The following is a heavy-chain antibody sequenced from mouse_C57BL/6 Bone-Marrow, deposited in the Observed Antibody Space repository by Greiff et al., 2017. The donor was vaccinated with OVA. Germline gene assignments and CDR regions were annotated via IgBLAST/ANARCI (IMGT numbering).Heavy chain of an antibody. D-gene: IGHD3-3*01. Sequence: VQLKQSGPELVKPGASVKISCKASGYSFTGYYMNWVKQSPEKSLEWIGEINPSTGGTTYNQKFKAQATLTVDKSSSTAYMQLKSLTSEDSAVYYCARSRGLVDYWGQGTTLTVSS. V-gene: IGHV1-42*01. CDR1: GYSFTGYY. J-gene: IGHJ2*01. CDR3: ARSRGLVDY. CDR2: INPSTGGT.